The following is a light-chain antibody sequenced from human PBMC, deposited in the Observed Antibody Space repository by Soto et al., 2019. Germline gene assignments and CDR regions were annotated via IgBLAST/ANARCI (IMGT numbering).Light chain of an antibody. CDR2: AAS. CDR1: QSSRSH. Sequence: DIQMTQSPSYLSACVGDRGSITCRASQSSRSHLNWYQHKPGKARKVLIYAASSLQGGVPSRFSGSGSGTDFTLTIKSLQPEDFATYYCHQSFYSPFTVGPGTKVDTK. J-gene: IGKJ3*01. V-gene: IGKV1-39*01. CDR3: HQSFYSPFT.